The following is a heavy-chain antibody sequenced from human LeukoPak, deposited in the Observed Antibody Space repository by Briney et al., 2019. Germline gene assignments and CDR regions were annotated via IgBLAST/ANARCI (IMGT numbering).Heavy chain of an antibody. J-gene: IGHJ4*02. CDR2: INPNSGGT. V-gene: IGHV1-2*02. CDR1: GHTFPGYY. Sequence: ASVKVSCKASGHTFPGYYMHWVRQAPGQGLEWMGWINPNSGGTNYAQKFQGRVTMTRDTSISTAYMELSRLRSDDTAVYYCAREHSSSSGKVFDYWGQGTLVTVSS. CDR3: AREHSSSSGKVFDY. D-gene: IGHD6-6*01.